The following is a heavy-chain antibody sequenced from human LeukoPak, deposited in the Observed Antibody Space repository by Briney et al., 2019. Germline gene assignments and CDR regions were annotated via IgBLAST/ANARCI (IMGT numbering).Heavy chain of an antibody. V-gene: IGHV1-69*04. CDR1: GGTFSSYA. D-gene: IGHD1-26*01. J-gene: IGHJ3*02. CDR2: IIPILGIA. CDR3: ASPKVGATDTNDAFDI. Sequence: GASVKVSCKASGGTFSSYAISWVRQAPGQGLEWMGRIIPILGIANYAQKFQGRVTITADKSTSTAYMELSSLRSEDTAVYYCASPKVGATDTNDAFDIWGQGTMVTVSS.